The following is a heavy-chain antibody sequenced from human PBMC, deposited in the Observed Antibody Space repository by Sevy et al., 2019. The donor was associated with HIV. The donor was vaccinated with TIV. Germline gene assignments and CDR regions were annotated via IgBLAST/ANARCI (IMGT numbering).Heavy chain of an antibody. D-gene: IGHD5-18*01. CDR2: ISGGGTST. CDR1: GLAFSNYA. V-gene: IGHV3-23*01. J-gene: IGHJ3*01. CDR3: AKVDGYTYGPPL. Sequence: GGSLRLSCAASGLAFSNYAMTWVRQAPGKGLEWVSVISGGGTSTYYADSVKGRFTISRDNSKNTLFLQMNSLRAEDTAVYYCAKVDGYTYGPPLWGQWTMVTVSS.